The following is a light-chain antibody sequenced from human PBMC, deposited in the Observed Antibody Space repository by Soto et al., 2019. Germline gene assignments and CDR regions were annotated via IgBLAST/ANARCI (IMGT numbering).Light chain of an antibody. CDR3: SSYTSSNAEV. Sequence: QSVLTQPASVSGSPGQSITISCTGTSNDVGGYNYVSWYQHHPGKAPKLIICDVTDRPSGISYRFSASKSGNTASLTISGLQAEDEADYYCSSYTSSNAEVLGTGTKVTVL. CDR2: DVT. CDR1: SNDVGGYNY. J-gene: IGLJ1*01. V-gene: IGLV2-14*03.